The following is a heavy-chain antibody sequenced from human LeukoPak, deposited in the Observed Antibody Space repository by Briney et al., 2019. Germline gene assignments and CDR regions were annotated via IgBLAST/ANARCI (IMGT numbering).Heavy chain of an antibody. V-gene: IGHV1-2*02. J-gene: IGHJ4*02. Sequence: ASVKVSCKASGYRFISNYIQWVRQASGLGPEWMGWMHPGNGNTRYAEKFQGRVTMTRDTSINTAYMDLSNLRSDDTAVYYCAREGSYCVGGDCYSYFWGQGTLITVSS. CDR1: GYRFISNY. CDR2: MHPGNGNT. D-gene: IGHD2-21*02. CDR3: AREGSYCVGGDCYSYF.